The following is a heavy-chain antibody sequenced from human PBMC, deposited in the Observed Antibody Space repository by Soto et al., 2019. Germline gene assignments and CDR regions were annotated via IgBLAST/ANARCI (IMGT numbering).Heavy chain of an antibody. CDR2: FDPEDGET. CDR1: GYTLTELS. D-gene: IGHD6-25*01. J-gene: IGHJ4*02. V-gene: IGHV1-24*01. Sequence: GASVKVSCKVSGYTLTELSMHWVRQAPGKGLEWMGGFDPEDGETIYAQKFQGRVTMTEDTSTDTAYMELSSLRSEDTAVYYCATSGWNSSGEVFDYWGQGTTVTVSS. CDR3: ATSGWNSSGEVFDY.